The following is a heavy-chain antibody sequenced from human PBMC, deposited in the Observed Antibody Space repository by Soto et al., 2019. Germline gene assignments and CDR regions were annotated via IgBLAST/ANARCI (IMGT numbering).Heavy chain of an antibody. J-gene: IGHJ4*02. D-gene: IGHD6-13*01. CDR2: ISPNGRNT. V-gene: IGHV3-23*01. CDR1: GFTFSTYA. Sequence: GSLRLSCAASGFTFSTYALTWVRQAPGKGLEWVSAISPNGRNTYYIDSVKGRFTISRDNSKNTLYLQMNSLRVEDTAMYYCARQARYSRSWPDWGQGTLVTV. CDR3: ARQARYSRSWPD.